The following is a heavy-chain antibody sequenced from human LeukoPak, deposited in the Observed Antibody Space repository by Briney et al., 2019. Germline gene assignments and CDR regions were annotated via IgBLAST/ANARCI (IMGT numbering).Heavy chain of an antibody. J-gene: IGHJ4*02. CDR1: DGSIITSSYY. CDR3: ARVLLYDYVRGSYPQGPDY. Sequence: SETLSLTCTLSDGSIITSSYYWGWIRQPPGKGLEWIGSIYYSGTTHYNPSLKSRVTISVDTSKNQFSLRLSSVTAADTAVYYCARVLLYDYVRGSYPQGPDYWGQGTLVTVSS. V-gene: IGHV4-39*01. D-gene: IGHD3-16*02. CDR2: IYYSGTT.